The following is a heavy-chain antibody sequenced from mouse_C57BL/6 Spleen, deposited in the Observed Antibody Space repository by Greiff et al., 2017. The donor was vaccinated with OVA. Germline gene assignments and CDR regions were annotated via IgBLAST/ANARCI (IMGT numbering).Heavy chain of an antibody. CDR3: TRFYYGSSYPYYFDY. V-gene: IGHV1-5*01. CDR2: IYPGNSDT. D-gene: IGHD1-1*01. CDR1: GYTFTSYW. J-gene: IGHJ2*01. Sequence: EVQLQQSGTVLARPGASVKMSCKTSGYTFTSYWMHWVKQRPGQGLEWIGAIYPGNSDTSYNQKFKGKAKLTAVTSASTAYMELSSLTNEDSAVYYCTRFYYGSSYPYYFDYWGQGTTLTVSS.